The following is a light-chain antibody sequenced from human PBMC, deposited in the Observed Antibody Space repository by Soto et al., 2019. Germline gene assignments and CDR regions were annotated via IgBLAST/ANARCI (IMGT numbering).Light chain of an antibody. V-gene: IGLV2-14*01. J-gene: IGLJ3*02. CDR1: SSDVGGYDY. CDR3: SSYTSAGTQV. CDR2: EVN. Sequence: QSALTQPASVSGSPGQTITISCTGSSSDVGGYDYVSWYQQYPGKVPKLMSYEVNNRPSGVSNRFSGSKSGKTASLTISGLQPEDEAYYYCSSYTSAGTQVLGGGTKVTVL.